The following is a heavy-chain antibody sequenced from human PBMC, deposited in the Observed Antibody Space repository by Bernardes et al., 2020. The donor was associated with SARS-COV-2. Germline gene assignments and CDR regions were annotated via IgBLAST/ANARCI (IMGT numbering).Heavy chain of an antibody. V-gene: IGHV3-21*01. CDR3: ARDRLAAAENY. J-gene: IGHJ4*02. CDR2: ISSSSSYI. D-gene: IGHD6-13*01. CDR1: GFTFSSYI. Sequence: GGSLRPSCAAPGFTFSSYIMNWVRQAPGKGLEWVSSISSSSSYIYYADSVKGRFTISRDNAKNSLYLQMNSLRAEDTAVYYCARDRLAAAENYWGQGTLVTVSS.